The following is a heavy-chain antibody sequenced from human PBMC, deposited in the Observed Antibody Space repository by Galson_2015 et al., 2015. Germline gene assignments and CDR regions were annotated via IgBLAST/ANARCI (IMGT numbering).Heavy chain of an antibody. J-gene: IGHJ5*02. V-gene: IGHV3-9*01. CDR3: AKMPAAGIMGGWFDP. D-gene: IGHD6-13*01. CDR2: ISWNSGSI. Sequence: SLRLSCAASGFTFDDYAMHWVRQAPGKGLEWVSGISWNSGSIGYADSVKGRFTISRDNAKNSLYLQMNSLRAEDTALYYCAKMPAAGIMGGWFDPWGQGTLVTVSS. CDR1: GFTFDDYA.